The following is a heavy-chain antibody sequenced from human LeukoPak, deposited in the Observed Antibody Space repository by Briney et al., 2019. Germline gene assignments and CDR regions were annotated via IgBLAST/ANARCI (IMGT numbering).Heavy chain of an antibody. CDR1: GFTFSGYY. D-gene: IGHD3-10*01. J-gene: IGHJ6*02. V-gene: IGHV3-72*01. CDR2: SRGKAKTYTT. CDR3: ARGASGNYNYHYGMDV. Sequence: GALRLSCVASGFTFSGYYMDWVRQAPGKGLEWVARSRGKAKTYTTEYAASVKGRFTISRDESKNSLYLQMHSLIIEDTAVYYCARGASGNYNYHYGMDVWGQGTTVTVSS.